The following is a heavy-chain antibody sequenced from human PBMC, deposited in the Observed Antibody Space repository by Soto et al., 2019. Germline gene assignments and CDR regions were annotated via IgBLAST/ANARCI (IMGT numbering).Heavy chain of an antibody. V-gene: IGHV1-69*12. CDR2: IIPIFGTA. CDR1: GGTFSSYA. Sequence: QVQLVQSGAEVKKPGSSVKVSCKASGGTFSSYAIDWVRQAPGQGLEWMGGIIPIFGTADYAQKFQGRVTITADESTSTAYVELSSLGSEDTAVYYCARGQAGGGWGYYFDYWGQGTLVTVSS. D-gene: IGHD3-16*01. CDR3: ARGQAGGGWGYYFDY. J-gene: IGHJ4*02.